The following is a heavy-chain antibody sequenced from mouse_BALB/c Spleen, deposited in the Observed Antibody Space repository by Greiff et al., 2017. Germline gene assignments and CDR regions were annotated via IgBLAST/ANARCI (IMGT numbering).Heavy chain of an antibody. CDR2: ISSGSSTI. D-gene: IGHD1-1*01. J-gene: IGHJ4*01. Sequence: EVKLMESGGGLVQPGGSRKLSCAASGFTFSSFGMHWVRQAPEKGLEWVAYISSGSSTIYYADTVKGRFTISRDNPKNTLFLQMTSLRSEDTAMYYCARSDGRSPYAMDYWGQGTSVTGSS. CDR3: ARSDGRSPYAMDY. CDR1: GFTFSSFG. V-gene: IGHV5-17*02.